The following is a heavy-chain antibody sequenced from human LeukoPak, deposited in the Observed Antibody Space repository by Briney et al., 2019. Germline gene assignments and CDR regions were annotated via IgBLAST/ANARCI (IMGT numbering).Heavy chain of an antibody. CDR1: GFTFSAYA. Sequence: GGSLRLSCAASGFTFSAYAMTWVRQTPGKGLAWVSGISDSGGATYYADSVKGRFSISRDNSKNTLYLHMRSLRAEDTALYFCAQGLNNAPIYHFARWGQGTLVTVSS. D-gene: IGHD6-19*01. CDR2: ISDSGGAT. V-gene: IGHV3-23*01. CDR3: AQGLNNAPIYHFAR. J-gene: IGHJ4*02.